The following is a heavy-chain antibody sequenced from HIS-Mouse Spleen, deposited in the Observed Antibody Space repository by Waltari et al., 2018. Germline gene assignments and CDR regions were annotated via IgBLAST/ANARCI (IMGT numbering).Heavy chain of an antibody. CDR3: ASIPDSPYYDILDY. CDR2: KSYDGSNK. CDR1: GFTFSSYA. V-gene: IGHV3-30*04. J-gene: IGHJ4*02. D-gene: IGHD3-9*01. Sequence: QVQLVESGGGVVQPGRSLRLSCAASGFTFSSYAMHWVRQPPGKGLEWVAVKSYDGSNKYYADSVKGRFTISRDNSKNTLYLQMNSLRAEDTAVYYCASIPDSPYYDILDYWGQGTLVTVSS.